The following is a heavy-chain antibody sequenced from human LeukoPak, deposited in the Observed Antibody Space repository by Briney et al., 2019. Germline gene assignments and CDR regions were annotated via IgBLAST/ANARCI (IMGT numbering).Heavy chain of an antibody. CDR1: GFTFSSYA. J-gene: IGHJ4*02. CDR3: ATLVPAATIDY. D-gene: IGHD2-2*01. Sequence: GGSLRLSCAASGFTFSSYAMSWVRQAPGKGLEWVSSISSSSSYIYYADSVKGRFTISRDNAKNSLYLQMNSLRAEDTAVYYCATLVPAATIDYWGQGTLVTVSS. V-gene: IGHV3-21*01. CDR2: ISSSSSYI.